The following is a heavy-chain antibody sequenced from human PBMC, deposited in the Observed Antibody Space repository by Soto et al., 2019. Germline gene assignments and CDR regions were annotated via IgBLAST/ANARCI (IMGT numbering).Heavy chain of an antibody. CDR3: ASVLLERRHYFGMDV. D-gene: IGHD1-1*01. CDR2: MYGSGST. Sequence: QVQLRESGPGLVKASETLSLTCTVSGESISTYYWSWIRQPAGKGLEWIGRMYGSGSTNYSPFLKSRVTMSVDTSKNQFSLKLNSVTAADTAVYYCASVLLERRHYFGMDVWGQGTTVIVSS. J-gene: IGHJ6*02. V-gene: IGHV4-4*07. CDR1: GESISTYY.